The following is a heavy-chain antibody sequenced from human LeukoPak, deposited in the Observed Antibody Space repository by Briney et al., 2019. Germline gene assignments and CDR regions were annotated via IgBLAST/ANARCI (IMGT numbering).Heavy chain of an antibody. D-gene: IGHD3-3*01. CDR2: IYYSGST. CDR1: GGSISSSNW. CDR3: ASRYDFWSGYNYYYYDMDV. V-gene: IGHV4-39*01. J-gene: IGHJ6*02. Sequence: SETLSLTCAVSGGSISSSNWWSWVRQPPGKGLEWIGSIYYSGSTYYNPSLKSRVTISVDTSKNQFSLKLSSVTAADTAVYYCASRYDFWSGYNYYYYDMDVWGQGTTVTVSS.